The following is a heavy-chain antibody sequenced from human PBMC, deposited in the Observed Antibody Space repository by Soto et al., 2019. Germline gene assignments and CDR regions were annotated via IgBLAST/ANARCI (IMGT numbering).Heavy chain of an antibody. CDR1: GGSISSSNW. V-gene: IGHV4-4*02. D-gene: IGHD6-19*01. CDR2: IYHSGST. Sequence: KPSETLSLTCAVSGGSISSSNWWSCVRQPPGKGLEWIGEIYHSGSTNYNPSLKSRVTISVDKFKNQFSLKLSSVTAADTAVYYCARFTSGVAVTTPFDIWGQGTMVTVSS. CDR3: ARFTSGVAVTTPFDI. J-gene: IGHJ3*02.